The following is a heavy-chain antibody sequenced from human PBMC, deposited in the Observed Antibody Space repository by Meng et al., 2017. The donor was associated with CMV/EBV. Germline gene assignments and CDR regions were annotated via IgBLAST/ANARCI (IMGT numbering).Heavy chain of an antibody. CDR1: YTFTSYG. CDR2: ISAYNGNT. CDR3: ARVGYYYGSGSYYTDLDY. D-gene: IGHD3-10*01. J-gene: IGHJ4*02. Sequence: YTFTSYGISWVRQAPGQGLEWMGWISAYNGNTNYAQKIQGRVTMTTDTSTSTAYMELRSLRSDDTAVYYCARVGYYYGSGSYYTDLDYWGQGTLVTVSS. V-gene: IGHV1-18*01.